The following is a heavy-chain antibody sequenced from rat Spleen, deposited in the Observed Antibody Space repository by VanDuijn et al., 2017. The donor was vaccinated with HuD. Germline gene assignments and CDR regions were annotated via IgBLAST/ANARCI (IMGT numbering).Heavy chain of an antibody. CDR1: GFTFSNYD. CDR3: ATENYWFAY. J-gene: IGHJ3*01. D-gene: IGHD1-10*01. V-gene: IGHV5-29*01. CDR2: SGFDGSRT. Sequence: GQLVESGGGLVQPGRSMKLSCAASGFTFSNYDMAWVRQAPPKGLEWVASSGFDGSRTFFRDSVKGRFTISRDNAQNTLYLQMDSLRSEDTATYYCATENYWFAYWGQGTLVTVSS.